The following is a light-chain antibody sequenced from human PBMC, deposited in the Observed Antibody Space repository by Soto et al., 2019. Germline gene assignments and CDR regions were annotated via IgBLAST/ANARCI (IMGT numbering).Light chain of an antibody. V-gene: IGLV2-8*01. CDR3: SSYAGSNNWV. CDR1: SSDVGGYKF. Sequence: QSALTQPPSASGSPGQSVTISCTGTSSDVGGYKFVSWYQQHPGKAPKLMIYEVSKRPSGVPDRFSGSKSDNTASLTVSGLQAEDEADYYCSSYAGSNNWVFGGGTKLTVL. CDR2: EVS. J-gene: IGLJ3*02.